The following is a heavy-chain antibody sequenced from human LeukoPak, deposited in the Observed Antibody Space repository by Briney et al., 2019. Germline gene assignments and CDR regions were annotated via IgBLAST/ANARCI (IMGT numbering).Heavy chain of an antibody. V-gene: IGHV4-59*01. Sequence: SETLSLTCTVSGGSISSYYWRWIRQPPGKGLEGIGYIYYSGSTNYNPSLKSRVTISVDTSKNQFSLKLSPVTAGDTTVYYCAEGGKIEVVPHGWFDPWGQGTLVTVSS. D-gene: IGHD2-21*01. CDR2: IYYSGST. CDR3: AEGGKIEVVPHGWFDP. J-gene: IGHJ5*02. CDR1: GGSISSYY.